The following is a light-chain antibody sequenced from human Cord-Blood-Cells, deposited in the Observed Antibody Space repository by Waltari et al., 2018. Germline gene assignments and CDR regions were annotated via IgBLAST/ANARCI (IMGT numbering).Light chain of an antibody. CDR3: CSYAGSYTWT. J-gene: IGLJ3*02. V-gene: IGLV2-11*01. CDR1: SSDVGGYNY. CDR2: DVS. Sequence: QSALTQPRSVSGSPGQSVTISCTGTSSDVGGYNYVSWYQPHPGKAPKLMIYDVSKRPSGVPDRFSGSKSGNTASLTISGLQAEDEADYYCCSYAGSYTWTFGQGTK.